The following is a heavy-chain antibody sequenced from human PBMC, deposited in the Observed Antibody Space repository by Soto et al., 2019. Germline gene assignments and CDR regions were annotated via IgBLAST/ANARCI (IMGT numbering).Heavy chain of an antibody. V-gene: IGHV1-69*05. CDR2: IIPIFGTA. J-gene: IGHJ3*02. D-gene: IGHD1-26*01. CDR3: AREVGAFDI. Sequence: GASVKVSCKASGGTFSSYAISWVRQAPGQGLEWMGVIIPIFGTANYAQKFQGRVTMTRDTSTSTDYMELSSLRSEDTAVYYCAREVGAFDIWGQGTMVTISS. CDR1: GGTFSSYA.